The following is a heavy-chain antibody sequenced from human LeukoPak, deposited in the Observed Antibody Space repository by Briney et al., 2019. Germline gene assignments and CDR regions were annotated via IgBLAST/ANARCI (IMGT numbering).Heavy chain of an antibody. J-gene: IGHJ3*02. CDR3: ARVVGSWDYSPLGAFDI. V-gene: IGHV1-46*01. CDR2: INPSGGST. Sequence: GASVKVSCTASGYTFTSYYMHWVRQAPGQGLEWMGIINPSGGSTSYAQKFQGRVTMTRDMSTSTVYMELSSLRSEDTAVYYCARVVGSWDYSPLGAFDIWGQGTMVTVSS. CDR1: GYTFTSYY. D-gene: IGHD4-11*01.